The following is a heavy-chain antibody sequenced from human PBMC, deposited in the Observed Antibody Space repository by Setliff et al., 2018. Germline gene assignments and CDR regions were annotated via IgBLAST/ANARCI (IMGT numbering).Heavy chain of an antibody. Sequence: ASVKVSCKASGYILNSYGISWVRQAPGQGLEWMGWISSYNDITNYAQRFQGRVTLTTDMSTSAAYMESRSLGSDDTAVYYCAISTLSICSGGTCPNVFDVWGQGTMVT. CDR3: AISTLSICSGGTCPNVFDV. D-gene: IGHD2-15*01. CDR1: GYILNSYG. CDR2: ISSYNDIT. V-gene: IGHV1-18*01. J-gene: IGHJ3*01.